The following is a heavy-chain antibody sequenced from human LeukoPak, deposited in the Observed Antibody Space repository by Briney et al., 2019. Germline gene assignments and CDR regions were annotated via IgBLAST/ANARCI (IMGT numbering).Heavy chain of an antibody. CDR2: IKSDGSST. CDR1: GFTFSSYW. J-gene: IGHJ3*02. V-gene: IGHV3-74*01. CDR3: ARDPVYCGGDCYYDAFDI. Sequence: PGGSLRLSCVVSGFTFSSYWMHWVRQAPGKGLVWVSRIKSDGSSTSYADSVKGRFSISRDNAKKTLYLQMNSLRAEDTAVYYCARDPVYCGGDCYYDAFDIWGQGTMVTVSS. D-gene: IGHD2-21*02.